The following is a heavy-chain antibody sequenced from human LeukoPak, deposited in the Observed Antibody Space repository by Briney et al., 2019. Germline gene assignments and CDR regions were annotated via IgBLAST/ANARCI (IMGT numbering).Heavy chain of an antibody. CDR3: ARDVGGSLDY. CDR2: IKEDESAK. V-gene: IGHV3-7*01. CDR1: GFTFRSYW. D-gene: IGHD1-26*01. J-gene: IGHJ4*02. Sequence: GGSLRLSCAASGFTFRSYWMAWVRQAPGKGLEWVANIKEDESAKHQADSVKGRFTITRDNAQNSVYLQMSSLRGEDTAVYYCARDVGGSLDYWGQGTLVTVSS.